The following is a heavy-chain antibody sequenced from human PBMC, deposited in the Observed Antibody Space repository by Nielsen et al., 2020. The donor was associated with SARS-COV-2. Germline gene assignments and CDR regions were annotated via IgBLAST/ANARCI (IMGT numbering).Heavy chain of an antibody. Sequence: GGSLRLSCAASGFTFSSYGMHWVRQAPGKGLEWVAVISYDGSNKYYADSVKGRFTISRDNSKNTLYLQMNSLRAEDTAVYYCARDLVPYYYGMDVWGQGTTVTVSS. J-gene: IGHJ6*02. CDR3: ARDLVPYYYGMDV. CDR1: GFTFSSYG. V-gene: IGHV3-33*05. D-gene: IGHD6-13*01. CDR2: ISYDGSNK.